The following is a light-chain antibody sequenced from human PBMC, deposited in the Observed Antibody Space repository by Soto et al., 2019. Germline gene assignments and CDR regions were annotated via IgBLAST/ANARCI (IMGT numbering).Light chain of an antibody. CDR2: GAS. CDR3: QQYSNWPPWT. CDR1: QSVSTN. Sequence: IVMTQSPATLSVSPGRRATLSCRASQSVSTNLAWYQQKPGQAPRLLIYGASTRATGIPARFSGSGSGTEFTLTISGLQSDDFAVYYCQQYSNWPPWTFGQGTRVDFK. V-gene: IGKV3D-15*01. J-gene: IGKJ1*01.